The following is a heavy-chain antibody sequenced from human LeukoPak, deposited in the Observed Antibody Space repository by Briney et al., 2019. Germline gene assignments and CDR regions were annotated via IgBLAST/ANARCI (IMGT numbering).Heavy chain of an antibody. CDR2: IYYSGST. J-gene: IGHJ4*02. V-gene: IGHV4-30-4*01. CDR3: ARGDSYGYRYFDY. CDR1: GGSISSGDYY. Sequence: SQTLSLTCTVSGGSISSGDYYWSWSRQPPGTGLEWVGYIYYSGSTYYNPSLKSRVTISVDTSKTQFSLKLSSVTAADTAVYYCARGDSYGYRYFDYWGQGTLVTVSS. D-gene: IGHD5-18*01.